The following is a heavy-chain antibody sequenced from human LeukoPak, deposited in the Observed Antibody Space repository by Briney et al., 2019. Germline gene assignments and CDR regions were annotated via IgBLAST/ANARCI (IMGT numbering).Heavy chain of an antibody. Sequence: GGSLRLSCAASGFTFSTNAMSWVRQAPGKGLEWVSAISGSGGSTYYADSVKGRFTISRDNSMSTLYLQMNSLRAEDTAVYYCAKTSQYAYYFDYWGQGTLVTVSS. J-gene: IGHJ4*02. CDR1: GFTFSTNA. CDR3: AKTSQYAYYFDY. V-gene: IGHV3-23*01. CDR2: ISGSGGST.